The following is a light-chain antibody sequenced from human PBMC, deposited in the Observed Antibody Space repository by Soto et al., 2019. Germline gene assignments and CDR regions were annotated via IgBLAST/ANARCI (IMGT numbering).Light chain of an antibody. CDR2: SNK. J-gene: IGLJ1*01. Sequence: QALLTQTRSANGNPGQSFTISCYGSISNIGSNTVNWYQQLPGTAPKLLIYSNKQRPSGVPDRFSGSKSGTSASLAISGLQSEDGADYYCAAWDDSLNGFYVFGTGTKV. V-gene: IGLV1-44*01. CDR1: ISNIGSNT. CDR3: AAWDDSLNGFYV.